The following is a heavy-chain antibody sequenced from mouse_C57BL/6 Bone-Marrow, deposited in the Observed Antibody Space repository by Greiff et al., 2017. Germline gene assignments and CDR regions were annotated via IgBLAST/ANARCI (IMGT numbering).Heavy chain of an antibody. D-gene: IGHD2-14*01. J-gene: IGHJ4*01. CDR2: IDPENGDT. CDR3: TTHRNYAMDY. Sequence: EVKLQESGAELVRPGASVKLSCTASGFNIKDDYMHWVKQRPEQGLEWIGWIDPENGDTEYASKFQGKATITADTSSNTAYLQLSSLTSEDTAVYYCTTHRNYAMDYWGQGTSVTVSS. V-gene: IGHV14-4*01. CDR1: GFNIKDDY.